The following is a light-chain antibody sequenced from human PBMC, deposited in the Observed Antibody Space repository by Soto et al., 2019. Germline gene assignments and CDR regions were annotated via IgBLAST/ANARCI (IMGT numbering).Light chain of an antibody. V-gene: IGLV2-8*01. CDR1: GGDIGTYKY. J-gene: IGLJ3*02. Sequence: QSALTQPPSASGSPGQSVTISCTGTGGDIGTYKYVSWYQQHPGQAPKLIIYEVSKRPSGVPGRFFGSKSGNTASLTVSGLQSEDEADYYCTSYAGSSNWVFGGWTKLTVL. CDR2: EVS. CDR3: TSYAGSSNWV.